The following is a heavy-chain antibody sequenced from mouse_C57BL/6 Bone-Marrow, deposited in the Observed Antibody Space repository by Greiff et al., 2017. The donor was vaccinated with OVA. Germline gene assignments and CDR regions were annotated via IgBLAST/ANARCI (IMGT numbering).Heavy chain of an antibody. D-gene: IGHD2-4*01. V-gene: IGHV8-8*01. CDR3: ARIGGLRRRYYYAMDY. Sequence: QVQLKESGPGILQPSQTLSLTCSFSGFSLSTFGMGVGWIRQPSGKGLEWLAHIWWDDDKYYNPALKSRLTISKDTSKNQVFLKIANVDTADTATYYCARIGGLRRRYYYAMDYWGQGTSVTVSS. J-gene: IGHJ4*01. CDR1: GFSLSTFGMG. CDR2: IWWDDDK.